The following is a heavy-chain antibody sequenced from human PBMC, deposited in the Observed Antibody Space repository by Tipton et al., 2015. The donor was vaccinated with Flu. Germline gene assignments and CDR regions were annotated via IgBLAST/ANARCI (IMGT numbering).Heavy chain of an antibody. CDR1: GGSISSYY. V-gene: IGHV4-59*08. Sequence: LSLTCTVSGGSISSYYWSWIRQPPGKGLEWIGYIYYSGSTNYNPSLKSRVTISVDASKNQFSLKLSSVTAADTAVYYCARGRQLVYWGQGTLVTVSS. CDR2: IYYSGST. J-gene: IGHJ4*02. D-gene: IGHD6-13*01. CDR3: ARGRQLVY.